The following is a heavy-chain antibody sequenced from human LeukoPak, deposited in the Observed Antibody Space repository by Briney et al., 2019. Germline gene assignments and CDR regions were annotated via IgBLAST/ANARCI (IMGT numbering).Heavy chain of an antibody. V-gene: IGHV3-30-3*01. J-gene: IGHJ4*02. D-gene: IGHD3-10*01. CDR2: ISYDGSNK. CDR3: ARDRRFKSGGFDY. CDR1: GFTFSSYA. Sequence: GRSLRLSCAASGFTFSSYAMHWVRQAPGKGLEWVAVISYDGSNKYYADSVKGRFTISRDNSKNTLYLQMNSLRAEDTAVYYCARDRRFKSGGFDYWGQGTLVTVSS.